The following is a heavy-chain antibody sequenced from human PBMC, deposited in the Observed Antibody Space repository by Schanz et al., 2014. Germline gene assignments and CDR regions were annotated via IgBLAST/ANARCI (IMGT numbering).Heavy chain of an antibody. D-gene: IGHD1-26*01. J-gene: IGHJ6*02. V-gene: IGHV4-59*08. CDR3: ARLGVGDKAYYYYGTDV. Sequence: QVQLQESGPGLVKPSETLSLTCTVSGVSIGGYYWSWIRQPPGKGLEWIGYIFFSGSTTYNPSFNSRVTISVDMSKNQFALTLSSVPAADTAVYYCARLGVGDKAYYYYGTDVWGQGTTVLVSS. CDR2: IFFSGST. CDR1: GVSIGGYY.